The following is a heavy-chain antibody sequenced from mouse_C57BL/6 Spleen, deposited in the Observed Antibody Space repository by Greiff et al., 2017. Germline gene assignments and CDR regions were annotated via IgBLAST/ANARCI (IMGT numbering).Heavy chain of an antibody. Sequence: VQLQQSGPELVKPGASVKISCKASGYSFTGYYMNWVKQSPEKSLEWIGEINPSTGGTTYNQKFKAKATLTVDKSSSTAYMQLKSLTSEDSAVYYCARRATTVVDYYAMDYWGQGTSVTVSS. CDR2: INPSTGGT. J-gene: IGHJ4*01. CDR3: ARRATTVVDYYAMDY. V-gene: IGHV1-42*01. CDR1: GYSFTGYY. D-gene: IGHD1-1*01.